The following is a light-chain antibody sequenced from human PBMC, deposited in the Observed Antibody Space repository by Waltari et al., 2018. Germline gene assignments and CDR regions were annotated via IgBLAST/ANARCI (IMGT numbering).Light chain of an antibody. V-gene: IGKV3-15*01. J-gene: IGKJ5*01. Sequence: EIVMTQSPATLSVSPGETATLSCRASQSVSSNVAWYQKKPGQAPRLLIYDASTRATSIPAKFRGSGSGTEFTLTISSLPSEDFAVYYCQQYNRWPPITFGHGTRLETK. CDR2: DAS. CDR3: QQYNRWPPIT. CDR1: QSVSSN.